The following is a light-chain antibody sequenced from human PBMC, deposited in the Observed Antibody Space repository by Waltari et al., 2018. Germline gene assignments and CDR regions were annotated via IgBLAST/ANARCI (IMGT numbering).Light chain of an antibody. CDR2: GAS. CDR1: QSVSRA. J-gene: IGKJ1*01. CDR3: QHYLRLPAT. V-gene: IGKV3-20*01. Sequence: EIVLTQSPGTLSLSPGERATLSCRASQSVSRALAWYQQKPGHAPSLLSYGASNIATGIPDRFSGSGSGTDFSFTISSLEPEDFAVYYGQHYLRLPATFGQGPKVDIK.